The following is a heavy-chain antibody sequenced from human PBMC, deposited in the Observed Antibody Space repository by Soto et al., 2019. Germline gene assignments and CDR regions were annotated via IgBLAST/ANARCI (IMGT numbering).Heavy chain of an antibody. CDR2: IDYSGIA. J-gene: IGHJ4*02. CDR3: ARGGWGSSGSRPESEFDS. D-gene: IGHD6-19*01. V-gene: IGHV4-59*01. Sequence: QVQLQESGPGLVKPSETLSLTCTVSGGSIRSYCWSWIRQPPGKGLEWIGYIDYSGIANYNPSLRSRVTMSGDTSKNQFSLRMNSVTAAATAVYYCARGGWGSSGSRPESEFDSWGQGTLVTVSS. CDR1: GGSIRSYC.